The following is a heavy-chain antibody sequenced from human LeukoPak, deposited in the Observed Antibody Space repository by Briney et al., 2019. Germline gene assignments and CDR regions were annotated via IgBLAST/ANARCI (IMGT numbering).Heavy chain of an antibody. V-gene: IGHV3-7*04. CDR1: GFTFSSYX. CDR3: ARDHSLDY. CDR2: IKEDGSEX. Sequence: GGSLRLSCAASGFTFSSYXXXXXRQAPXKXLEWVANIKEDGSEXXYVDSXKGRXTXXRDNAKNSLYLQMNSLRAEDTAVYYCARDHSLDYWGQGTVVTVSS. D-gene: IGHD2-15*01. J-gene: IGHJ4*02.